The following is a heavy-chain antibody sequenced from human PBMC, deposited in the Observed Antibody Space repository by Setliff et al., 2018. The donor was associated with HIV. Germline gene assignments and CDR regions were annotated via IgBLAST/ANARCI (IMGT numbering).Heavy chain of an antibody. D-gene: IGHD3-22*01. V-gene: IGHV1-69*13. CDR3: ARGGVYYYDSSGWSMDY. Sequence: PVKVSCKASGGTFSSYAISWVRQAPGQGLDWMGGIIPVFGTTNYAQKFQGRVTITADESTSTAYMELSSLRSEATAVYYCARGGVYYYDSSGWSMDYWGQGTLVTVSS. J-gene: IGHJ4*02. CDR1: GGTFSSYA. CDR2: IIPVFGTT.